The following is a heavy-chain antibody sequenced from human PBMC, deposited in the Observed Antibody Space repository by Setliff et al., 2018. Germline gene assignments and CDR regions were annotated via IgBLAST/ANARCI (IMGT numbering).Heavy chain of an antibody. Sequence: GGSLRLSCAASGFTFSSYGMHWVRQAPGKGLEWVAVIWYDGSNKYYADSVKGRFTISRDNAKNSLYLQMNSLRAEDTAVYYCARDHVYGSQYYYMDVWGRGTTVTVSS. V-gene: IGHV3-33*01. CDR1: GFTFSSYG. D-gene: IGHD3-10*01. J-gene: IGHJ6*03. CDR2: IWYDGSNK. CDR3: ARDHVYGSQYYYMDV.